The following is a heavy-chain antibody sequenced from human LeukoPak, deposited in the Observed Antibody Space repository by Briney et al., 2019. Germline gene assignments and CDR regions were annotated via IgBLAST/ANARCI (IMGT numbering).Heavy chain of an antibody. CDR2: INQDGTDK. Sequence: GGSLRLSCAASGFTFTTYWMSWIRQAPGKGLEWVANINQDGTDKYYVDSVKGRFTISRDSSKSTLYLQMNSLRAEDTAVYYCAKGRWSSGWDPFDYWGQGTLVTVSS. D-gene: IGHD6-19*01. CDR1: GFTFTTYW. V-gene: IGHV3-7*03. CDR3: AKGRWSSGWDPFDY. J-gene: IGHJ4*02.